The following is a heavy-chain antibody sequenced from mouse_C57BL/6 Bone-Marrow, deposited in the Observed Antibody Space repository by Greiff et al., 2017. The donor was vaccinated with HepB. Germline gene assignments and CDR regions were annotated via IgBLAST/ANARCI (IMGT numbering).Heavy chain of an antibody. CDR2: IRSKSNNYAT. Sequence: EVMLVESGGGLVQPKGSLKLSCAASGFSFNTYAMNWVRQAPGKGLEWVARIRSKSNNYATYYADSVKDRFTISRDDSESMLYLQMNNLKTEDTAMYYCVRNYLYYYAMDYWGQGTSVTVSS. J-gene: IGHJ4*01. V-gene: IGHV10-1*01. CDR3: VRNYLYYYAMDY. D-gene: IGHD5-5*01. CDR1: GFSFNTYA.